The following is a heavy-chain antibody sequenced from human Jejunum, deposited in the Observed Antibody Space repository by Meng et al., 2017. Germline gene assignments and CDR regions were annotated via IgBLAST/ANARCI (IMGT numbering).Heavy chain of an antibody. Sequence: QVQLQESGPGLVKPSQTLSLTCTVSGGSISSGDYYWSWIHQPPGKGLEWIGYIYYSGSTYYNPSLKSRVTISVDTSKNQFSLKLSSVTAADTAVYYCAREALGGNSPNDYWGQGTLVTVSS. D-gene: IGHD4-23*01. CDR1: GGSISSGDYY. V-gene: IGHV4-30-4*01. CDR2: IYYSGST. J-gene: IGHJ4*02. CDR3: AREALGGNSPNDY.